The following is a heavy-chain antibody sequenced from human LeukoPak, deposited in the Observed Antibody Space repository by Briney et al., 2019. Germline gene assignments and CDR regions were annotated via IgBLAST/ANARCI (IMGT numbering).Heavy chain of an antibody. J-gene: IGHJ6*02. V-gene: IGHV4-59*12. Sequence: SETLSLTCTVSGTSISSYYWSWIRQSPGKGLELIGYIYYIGSTNYNPSLKSRVTISIDTSKNQFSLKLSSVTAEDTAVYYCAREGYCSGGSCYPEGYGMDVWGQGTTVTVSS. D-gene: IGHD2-15*01. CDR2: IYYIGST. CDR1: GTSISSYY. CDR3: AREGYCSGGSCYPEGYGMDV.